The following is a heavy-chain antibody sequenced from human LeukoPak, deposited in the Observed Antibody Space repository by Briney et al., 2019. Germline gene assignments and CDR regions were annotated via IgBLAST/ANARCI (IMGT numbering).Heavy chain of an antibody. CDR1: GFTFSSYE. CDR2: ISSSGSTI. CDR3: ARGHSAPDY. Sequence: GRSLRLSCAASGFTFSSYEMKWVRQAPGKGLEWISYISSSGSTIYYADSVKGRFTISGDNAKSSLYLQMNSLRAEDTAVYYCARGHSAPDYWGQETLVTVSA. D-gene: IGHD3-10*01. J-gene: IGHJ4*02. V-gene: IGHV3-48*03.